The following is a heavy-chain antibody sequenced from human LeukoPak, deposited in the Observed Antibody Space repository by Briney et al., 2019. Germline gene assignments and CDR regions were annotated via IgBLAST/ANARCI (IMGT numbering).Heavy chain of an antibody. Sequence: SETLSLTCAVSGGSISSSNWWSWVRQPPGKGLEWIGEIYHSGSTDYNPSLKSRVTISVDKSKNQFSLKLSSVTAADTAVYYCARIVVVVAAERGWFDPWGQGTLVTVSS. CDR2: IYHSGST. CDR1: GGSISSSNW. J-gene: IGHJ5*02. CDR3: ARIVVVVAAERGWFDP. D-gene: IGHD2-15*01. V-gene: IGHV4-4*02.